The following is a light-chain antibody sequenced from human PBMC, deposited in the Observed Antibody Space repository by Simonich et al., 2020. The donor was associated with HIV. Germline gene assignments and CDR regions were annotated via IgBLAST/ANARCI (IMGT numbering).Light chain of an antibody. J-gene: IGKJ2*01. CDR2: DAS. V-gene: IGKV1-NL1*01. CDR1: QGISNY. Sequence: DIQMTQSPSAMSASVGDRVTITCRASQGISNYLAWFQQKPGKVPKLLLYDASTLQSAVPARFSGSGSGSDYTLTISSLQPEDVATYYCLQDYQTPYTFGQGTKLEIK. CDR3: LQDYQTPYT.